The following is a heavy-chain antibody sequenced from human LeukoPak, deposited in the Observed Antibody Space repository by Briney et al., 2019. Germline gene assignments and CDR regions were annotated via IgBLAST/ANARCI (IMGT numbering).Heavy chain of an antibody. D-gene: IGHD1-26*01. CDR1: GYTFTGYY. Sequence: ASVKVSCKASGYTFTGYYMHWVRQAPGQGLEWMGWINPNSGGTNYAQKFQGRVTITRDTYIRTAYMELSRLRSEDTAVYYCARVGGATTFYFDYWGQGTLVTVSS. CDR3: ARVGGATTFYFDY. V-gene: IGHV1-2*02. J-gene: IGHJ4*02. CDR2: INPNSGGT.